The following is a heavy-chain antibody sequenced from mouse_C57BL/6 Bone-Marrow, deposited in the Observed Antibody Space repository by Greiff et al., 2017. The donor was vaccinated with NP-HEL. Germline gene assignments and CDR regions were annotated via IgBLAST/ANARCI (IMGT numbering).Heavy chain of an antibody. J-gene: IGHJ2*01. CDR2: IWTGGGT. V-gene: IGHV2-9-1*01. CDR1: GFSLTSYA. Sequence: VKLMESGPGLVAPSQSLSITCTVSGFSLTSYAISWVRQPPGKGLEWLGVIWTGGGTNYNSALKSRLSISKDNSKSQVFLKMNSLQTDDTARYYCARTYSNYEHYFDYWGQGTTLTVSS. CDR3: ARTYSNYEHYFDY. D-gene: IGHD2-5*01.